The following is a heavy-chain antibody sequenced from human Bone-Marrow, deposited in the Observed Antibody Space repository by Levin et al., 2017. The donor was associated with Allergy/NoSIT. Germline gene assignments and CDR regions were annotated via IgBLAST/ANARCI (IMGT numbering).Heavy chain of an antibody. J-gene: IGHJ4*02. CDR1: GFIFSTYA. D-gene: IGHD4-17*01. CDR2: ISGSGDTT. CDR3: ARTPTVTTSALDY. V-gene: IGHV3-23*01. Sequence: GESLKISCAASGFIFSTYAMNWVRQAPGKGLEWVSAISGSGDTTYYADSVKGRFTISRDNSKNTLFLQMNSLRAEDTALYYCARTPTVTTSALDYWGQGALVTVSS.